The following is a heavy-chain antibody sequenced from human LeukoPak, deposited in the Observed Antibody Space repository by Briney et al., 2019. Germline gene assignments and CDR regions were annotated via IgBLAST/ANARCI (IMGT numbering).Heavy chain of an antibody. D-gene: IGHD3-22*01. CDR1: DYSINSNYY. CDR2: IYHSGSI. Sequence: PSETLSLTCAVSDYSINSNYYWGWIRQPPGKGLEWIGSIYHSGSIYYNPSLKSRVTISADTSKNNFSVKLRSVPAADTAVYYCARVRTNCYVSSGYQNWSHRWGQGTLVSVCS. CDR3: ARVRTNCYVSSGYQNWSHR. J-gene: IGHJ5*02. V-gene: IGHV4-38-2*01.